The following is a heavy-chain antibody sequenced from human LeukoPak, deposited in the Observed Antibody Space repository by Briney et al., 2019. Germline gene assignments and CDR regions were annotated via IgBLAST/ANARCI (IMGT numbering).Heavy chain of an antibody. CDR3: ARSFYDFLNGPYEEAFDM. Sequence: AGSLSFSGAAYGFSFSDWYLMWIRPAPGKGRMGFFYINSSDTYNDYEDSVKVTFTVSRDNAKNSLYMQMNSLRAKDTAVYYCARSFYDFLNGPYEEAFDMWGQGTMVTVSS. J-gene: IGHJ3*02. CDR2: INSSDTYN. CDR1: GFSFSDWY. D-gene: IGHD3-3*01. V-gene: IGHV3-11*01.